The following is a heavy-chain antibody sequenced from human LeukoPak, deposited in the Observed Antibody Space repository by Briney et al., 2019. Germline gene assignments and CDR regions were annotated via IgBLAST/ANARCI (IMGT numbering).Heavy chain of an antibody. V-gene: IGHV3-7*01. D-gene: IGHD1-26*01. CDR2: IKQGGSEK. CDR1: GFTFSSYY. J-gene: IGHJ4*02. Sequence: GGSLRLSCAASGFTFSSYYMSWVRQAPGKGLEWVANIKQGGSEKYYVDSVKGRFTISRENAKNSLYLQMNSRRAEDAAVYYCARDRSSVGAGDYGGQGTRVTVSS. CDR3: ARDRSSVGAGDY.